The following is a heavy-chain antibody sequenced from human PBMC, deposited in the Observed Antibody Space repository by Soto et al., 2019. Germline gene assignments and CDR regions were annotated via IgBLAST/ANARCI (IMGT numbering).Heavy chain of an antibody. J-gene: IGHJ4*02. Sequence: QVQLVESGGGVVQPGRSLRLSCAASGFTFSSYAMHWVRQAPGTGLEWVAVMSYDGSNKYYADSVKGRFTISRDNSRNTLYLQMNSLRAEDTAVYYGARSSSWSYYEAYDYWGQGTLVTVSS. CDR1: GFTFSSYA. CDR2: MSYDGSNK. CDR3: ARSSSWSYYEAYDY. D-gene: IGHD6-13*01. V-gene: IGHV3-30-3*01.